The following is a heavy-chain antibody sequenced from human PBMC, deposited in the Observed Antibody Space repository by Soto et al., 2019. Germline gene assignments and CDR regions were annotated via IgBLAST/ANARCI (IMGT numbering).Heavy chain of an antibody. CDR2: IFTSGGT. CDR1: GGYIITYD. D-gene: IGHD2-15*01. Sequence: SETLSLTYSVSGGYIITYDWSRIRQSPGKGLEFIGCIFTSGGTNYNPALKSRITISRDTSKNQLSLKLTSVTAADTAVYFCAKLQYTVVTALDIWVQGTMVTVSS. V-gene: IGHV4-4*08. J-gene: IGHJ3*02. CDR3: AKLQYTVVTALDI.